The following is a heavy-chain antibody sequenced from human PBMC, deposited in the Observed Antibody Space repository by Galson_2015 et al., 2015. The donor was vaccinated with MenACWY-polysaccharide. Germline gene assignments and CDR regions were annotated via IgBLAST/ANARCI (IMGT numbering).Heavy chain of an antibody. D-gene: IGHD4-23*01. CDR2: ISGSGGAT. Sequence: SLRLSCAASGFTFSSCAMSWVRQAPGKGLEWVLGISGSGGATYYADSVKGRFTISRDNSKNTLYLQMNSLRAEDTAVYYCAKRMTTVGAFDIWGHGTMVTVSS. CDR3: AKRMTTVGAFDI. CDR1: GFTFSSCA. J-gene: IGHJ3*02. V-gene: IGHV3-23*01.